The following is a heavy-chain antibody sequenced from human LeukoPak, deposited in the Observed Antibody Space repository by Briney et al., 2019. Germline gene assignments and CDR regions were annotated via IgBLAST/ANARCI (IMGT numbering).Heavy chain of an antibody. Sequence: VKPSETLSPTCSISGVSISSYYWYWIRQPPGKGLEWIGFIHHSGSTNYNPSLESRVTISIDTSKNQFSLKLNTVTAADTAVYYCASLGYSSGWDVDYWGQGALVTVSS. J-gene: IGHJ4*02. CDR2: IHHSGST. CDR3: ASLGYSSGWDVDY. D-gene: IGHD6-19*01. CDR1: GVSISSYY. V-gene: IGHV4-59*08.